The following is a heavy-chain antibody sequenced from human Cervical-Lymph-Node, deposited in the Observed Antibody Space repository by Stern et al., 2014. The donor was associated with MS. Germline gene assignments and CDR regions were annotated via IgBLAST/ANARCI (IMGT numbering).Heavy chain of an antibody. Sequence: MQLVESGPGLVKPSETLSLTCTVSGGSISSYYWSWIRQPAGKGLEWIGRIYTSGSTNYNPSLKSRVTMSVDTSKTQFSLKLSSVTAADTAVYYCARDPYYYGSGSSYGMDVWGQGTTVTVSS. J-gene: IGHJ6*02. CDR2: IYTSGST. D-gene: IGHD3-10*01. V-gene: IGHV4-4*07. CDR1: GGSISSYY. CDR3: ARDPYYYGSGSSYGMDV.